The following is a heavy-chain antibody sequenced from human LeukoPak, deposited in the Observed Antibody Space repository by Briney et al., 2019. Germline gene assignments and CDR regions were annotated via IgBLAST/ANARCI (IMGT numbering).Heavy chain of an antibody. D-gene: IGHD3-10*01. Sequence: ASVKVSCKASGYTFTSYYMHWVRQAPGQGLEWMGIINPSGGSTSYAQKFQGRVTMTRDTSTSTVYMELSSLRSEDTAVYYCARASDLMYETMGTFGYWGQGTLATVSS. CDR1: GYTFTSYY. CDR3: ARASDLMYETMGTFGY. J-gene: IGHJ4*02. CDR2: INPSGGST. V-gene: IGHV1-46*01.